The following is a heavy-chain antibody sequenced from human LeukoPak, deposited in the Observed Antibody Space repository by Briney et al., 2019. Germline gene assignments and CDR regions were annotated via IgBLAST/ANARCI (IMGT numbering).Heavy chain of an antibody. CDR1: GFTFSSYR. CDR2: ISSSSSYI. Sequence: GGSLRLSCAASGFTFSSYRMTWVRQAPGKGLEWVSSISSSSSYIYYADSVKGRFTISRDNAKNSLYLQMNSLRAEDTAVYYCATSLSGAAIAAAVWIYWGQGTLVTVSS. D-gene: IGHD6-13*01. CDR3: ATSLSGAAIAAAVWIY. V-gene: IGHV3-21*01. J-gene: IGHJ4*02.